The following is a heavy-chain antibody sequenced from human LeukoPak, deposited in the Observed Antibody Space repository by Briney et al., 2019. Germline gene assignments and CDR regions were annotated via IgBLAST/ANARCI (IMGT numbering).Heavy chain of an antibody. CDR1: GGTFSSYT. CDR2: IIPILGIA. CDR3: ARDPSVRYCSSTSCPSSGAYDI. Sequence: ASVKVSCKASGGTFSSYTISWVRQAPGQGLEWMGRIIPILGIANYAQKFQGRVTITADKSTSTAYMELSSLRSEDTAVYYCARDPSVRYCSSTSCPSSGAYDIWGQGTMVTVSS. V-gene: IGHV1-69*04. D-gene: IGHD2-2*01. J-gene: IGHJ3*02.